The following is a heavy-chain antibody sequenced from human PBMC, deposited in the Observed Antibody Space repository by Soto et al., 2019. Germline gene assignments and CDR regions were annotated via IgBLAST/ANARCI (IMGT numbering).Heavy chain of an antibody. D-gene: IGHD3-16*01. CDR3: ASTFSAATRDDY. CDR1: GFTFSSYA. V-gene: IGHV3-30-3*01. CDR2: ISYDGSNK. J-gene: IGHJ4*02. Sequence: SLRLSCAASGFTFSSYAMHWVRQAPGKGLEWVAVISYDGSNKYYADSVKGRFTISRDNSKNTLYLQMNSLRAEDTAVYYCASTFSAATRDDYWGQGTLVTVSS.